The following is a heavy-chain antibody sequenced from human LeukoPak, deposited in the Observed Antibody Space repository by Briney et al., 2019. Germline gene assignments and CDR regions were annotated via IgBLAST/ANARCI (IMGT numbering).Heavy chain of an antibody. Sequence: GGSLRLSCAASGFSFSDYYMSWIRQAPGKGLEWVSYISSSSSTNYADSVKGRFTISRDNAKNSLHLQMNSLRAEDTAVYYCASRYTSGWYLFWGQGTLVTVSS. CDR1: GFSFSDYY. CDR2: ISSSSST. V-gene: IGHV3-11*06. CDR3: ASRYTSGWYLF. D-gene: IGHD6-19*01. J-gene: IGHJ4*02.